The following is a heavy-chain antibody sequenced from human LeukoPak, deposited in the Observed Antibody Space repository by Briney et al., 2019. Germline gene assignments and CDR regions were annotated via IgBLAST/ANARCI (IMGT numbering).Heavy chain of an antibody. V-gene: IGHV4-39*01. CDR3: ARHSFYRYYYDSSGWDY. J-gene: IGHJ4*02. CDR1: GGSISSSSYY. Sequence: SETLSLTCTVSGGSISSSSYYWGWIRQPPGKGLEWIGSIYYSGSTYYNPSLKSRVTISVDTSKNQFSLKLSSVTAADTAVYYCARHSFYRYYYDSSGWDYWGQGTLVTVSS. D-gene: IGHD3-22*01. CDR2: IYYSGST.